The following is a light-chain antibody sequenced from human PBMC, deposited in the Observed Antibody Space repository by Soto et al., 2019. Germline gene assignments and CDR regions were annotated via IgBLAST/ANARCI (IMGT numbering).Light chain of an antibody. V-gene: IGLV2-14*01. Sequence: QSALTQPASVSGSPGQSITISCTGTSSDVGAYNYVSWYQQHPVKAPKLIIYEVNNRPSGVSNRFSGSESGNTASLTISGLQAEDEADYYCSSHTRSSTYVFGTGTKVTVL. CDR2: EVN. J-gene: IGLJ1*01. CDR1: SSDVGAYNY. CDR3: SSHTRSSTYV.